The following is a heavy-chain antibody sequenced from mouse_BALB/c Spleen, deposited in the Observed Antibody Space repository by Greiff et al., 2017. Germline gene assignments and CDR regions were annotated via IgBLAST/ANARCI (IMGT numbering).Heavy chain of an antibody. CDR1: GYTFTSYW. J-gene: IGHJ1*01. V-gene: IGHV1-5*01. Sequence: EVQRVESGTVLARPGASVKMSCKASGYTFTSYWMHWVKQRPGQGLEWIGAIYPGNSDTSYNQKFKGKAKLTAVTSTSTAYMELSSLTNEDSAVYYCTRFEVSSGYFDVWGAGTTVTVSS. CDR3: TRFEVSSGYFDV. CDR2: IYPGNSDT. D-gene: IGHD1-3*01.